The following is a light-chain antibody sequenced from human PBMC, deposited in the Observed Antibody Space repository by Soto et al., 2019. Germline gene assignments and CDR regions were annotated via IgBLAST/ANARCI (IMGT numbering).Light chain of an antibody. J-gene: IGLJ1*01. CDR3: CSFAGTSDV. Sequence: QSVLTQPASVTGSPGQSISLSCTGTSSDVGTYNLVSWYQQHPGKAPKLIIYEAAKRPSGVSNRFSGSRSANTDSLTISGLQAEDEADYYRCSFAGTSDVFAPATKVTVL. CDR2: EAA. V-gene: IGLV2-23*01. CDR1: SSDVGTYNL.